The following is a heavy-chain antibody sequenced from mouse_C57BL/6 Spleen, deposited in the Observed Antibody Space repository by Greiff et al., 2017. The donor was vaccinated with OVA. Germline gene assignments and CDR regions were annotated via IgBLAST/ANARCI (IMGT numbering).Heavy chain of an antibody. J-gene: IGHJ4*01. CDR1: GYTFTSYW. Sequence: VKLKQPGAELVRPGSSVKLSCKASGYTFTSYWMDWVKQRPGQGLEWIGNIYPSDSETHYNQKFKDKATLTVDKSSSTAYMQLSSLTSEDSAVYYCASSSYAMDYWGQGTSVTVSS. CDR2: IYPSDSET. D-gene: IGHD1-1*01. V-gene: IGHV1-61*01. CDR3: ASSSYAMDY.